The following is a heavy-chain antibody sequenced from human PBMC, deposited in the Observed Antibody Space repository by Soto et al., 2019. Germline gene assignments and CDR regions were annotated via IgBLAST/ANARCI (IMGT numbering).Heavy chain of an antibody. Sequence: PSETLSLTCAVSGGSISSGGYSWIWIRQPPGKGLEWIGYIYHSGSTYYNPSLKSRVTISVDRSKNQFSLKLSSVTAADTAVYYCARLRFLEWSAHFDYWGQGTLVTVSS. CDR2: IYHSGST. D-gene: IGHD3-3*01. CDR1: GGSISSGGYS. CDR3: ARLRFLEWSAHFDY. J-gene: IGHJ4*02. V-gene: IGHV4-30-2*01.